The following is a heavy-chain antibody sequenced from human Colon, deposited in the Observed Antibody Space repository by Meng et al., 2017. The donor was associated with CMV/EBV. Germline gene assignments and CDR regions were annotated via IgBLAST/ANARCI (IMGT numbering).Heavy chain of an antibody. Sequence: CIGSGFIFGDYGMHWVRQAPGKALEWVACISTDGGHKDYEESVEGRFTISRDNPENTVSLQMNNLRGDDTAVYYCAKDLGYYWSLDHWGQGTLVTVSS. J-gene: IGHJ4*02. D-gene: IGHD1-20*01. CDR3: AKDLGYYWSLDH. CDR1: GFIFGDYG. CDR2: ISTDGGHK. V-gene: IGHV3-30*18.